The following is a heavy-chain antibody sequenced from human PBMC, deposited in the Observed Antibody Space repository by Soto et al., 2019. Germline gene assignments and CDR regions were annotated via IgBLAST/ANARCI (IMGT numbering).Heavy chain of an antibody. CDR2: IYYSGST. J-gene: IGHJ4*02. CDR3: ARSTYCNGGSCYPQY. Sequence: LSLTCTVSCGSVSSGSYYWSWIRQPPGKGLEWIGYIYYSGSTNYNPSLKSRVTISVDTSKNQFSLKLSSVTAEDTAMYYCARSTYCNGGSCYPQYWGPGTLVTVSS. V-gene: IGHV4-61*01. D-gene: IGHD2-15*01. CDR1: CGSVSSGSYY.